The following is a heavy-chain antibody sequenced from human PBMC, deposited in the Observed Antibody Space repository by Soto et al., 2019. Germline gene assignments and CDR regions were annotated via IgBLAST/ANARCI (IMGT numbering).Heavy chain of an antibody. J-gene: IGHJ4*02. V-gene: IGHV3-66*03. CDR2: IYSNDNR. CDR3: AKDSRSRVSNFDC. D-gene: IGHD2-8*01. CDR1: GFTVSIKY. Sequence: PGGSLRLSCVASGFTVSIKYMSWVRQAPGKGLEWVSIIYSNDNRYYADSVKGRFTISRDNSKNTLRLQMSSLRAEDTAVYYCAKDSRSRVSNFDCWGQGTLVTVSS.